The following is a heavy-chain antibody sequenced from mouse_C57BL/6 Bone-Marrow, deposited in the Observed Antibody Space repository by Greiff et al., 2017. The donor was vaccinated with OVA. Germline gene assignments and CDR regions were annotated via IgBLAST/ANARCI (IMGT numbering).Heavy chain of an antibody. V-gene: IGHV14-2*01. CDR1: GFNFKDYY. J-gene: IGHJ3*01. Sequence: EVQVVESGAELVKPGASVKLSCTASGFNFKDYYMHWVKQRTEQGLEWIGRIDPEDGETKYAPKFQGKATITADTSSNTTYLQLSSLTSEDAAVCYCARSEGLRGLAYWGQGTLVTVSA. CDR2: IDPEDGET. CDR3: ARSEGLRGLAY.